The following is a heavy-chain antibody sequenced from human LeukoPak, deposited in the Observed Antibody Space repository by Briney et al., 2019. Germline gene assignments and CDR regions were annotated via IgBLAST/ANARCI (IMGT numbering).Heavy chain of an antibody. Sequence: SGTLSLTCAVYGGSFSGYYWNWIRQPPGKGLEWIGEINHSGSTNYNSSLKSRVTISVDTSKNQFSLKLSSVTASDTAVYYCARGRITMVRGAPLWFDPWGQGTLVTVS. V-gene: IGHV4-34*01. J-gene: IGHJ5*02. CDR1: GGSFSGYY. D-gene: IGHD3-10*01. CDR2: INHSGST. CDR3: ARGRITMVRGAPLWFDP.